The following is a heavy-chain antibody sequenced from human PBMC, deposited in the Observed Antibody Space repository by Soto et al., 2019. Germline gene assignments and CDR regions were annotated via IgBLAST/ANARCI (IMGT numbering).Heavy chain of an antibody. Sequence: EVQLVESGGGLVKPGGSLRLSCVASGFTFNYAWMTWVRQAPGKGLEWVGRIKNDATADYAAPVKGRFTISKDDSKNTLYLQMNSLRIEDAAVYYCAADLPNFGSGEFEYWGQGTLVTVSS. CDR1: GFTFNYAW. CDR3: AADLPNFGSGEFEY. J-gene: IGHJ4*02. V-gene: IGHV3-15*01. CDR2: IKNDATA. D-gene: IGHD3-10*01.